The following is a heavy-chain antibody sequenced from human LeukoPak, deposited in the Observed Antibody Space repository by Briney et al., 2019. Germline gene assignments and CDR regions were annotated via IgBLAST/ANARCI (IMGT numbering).Heavy chain of an antibody. CDR1: GYSISSGYY. J-gene: IGHJ5*02. D-gene: IGHD5-18*01. Sequence: SETLSLTCTVSGYSISSGYYWGWIRQPPGQGLEWIGSIYHSGSTYYNPSLKSRVTISVDTSKNQFSLKLSSVTAADTAVYYCARDRYIYGSDDRWFDPWGQGTLVTVSS. CDR2: IYHSGST. V-gene: IGHV4-38-2*02. CDR3: ARDRYIYGSDDRWFDP.